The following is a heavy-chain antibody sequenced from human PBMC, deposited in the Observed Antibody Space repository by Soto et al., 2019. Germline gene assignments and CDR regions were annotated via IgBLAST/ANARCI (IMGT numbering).Heavy chain of an antibody. D-gene: IGHD5-18*01. Sequence: VKVSCKASGYTFTSYYMHWVRQAPGRGLEWMGIINPSGGSTSYAQKFQGRVTMTRDTSTSTVYMELSSLRSEDTAVYYCARGGYSYGWGGYYYGMDVWGQGTTVTVSS. V-gene: IGHV1-46*01. CDR2: INPSGGST. J-gene: IGHJ6*02. CDR1: GYTFTSYY. CDR3: ARGGYSYGWGGYYYGMDV.